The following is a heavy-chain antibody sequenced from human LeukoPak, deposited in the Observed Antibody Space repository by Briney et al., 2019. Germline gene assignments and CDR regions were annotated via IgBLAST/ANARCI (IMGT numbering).Heavy chain of an antibody. CDR3: ARGLWFGEYYFDY. D-gene: IGHD3-10*01. CDR2: INPNSGGT. Sequence: GASVKVSCKASGYTFTGYYMHWVRQAPGQGLEWMGRINPNSGGTNYAQKFQGRVTMTRDTSISTAYMELSRLRSGDTAVYYCARGLWFGEYYFDYWGQGTLVTVSS. J-gene: IGHJ4*02. V-gene: IGHV1-2*06. CDR1: GYTFTGYY.